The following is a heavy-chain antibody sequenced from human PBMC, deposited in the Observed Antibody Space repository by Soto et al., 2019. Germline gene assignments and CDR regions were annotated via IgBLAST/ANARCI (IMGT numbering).Heavy chain of an antibody. CDR1: GYSXTSYW. D-gene: IGHD2-15*01. J-gene: IGHJ6*03. CDR2: IYPGDSDT. V-gene: IGHV5-51*01. Sequence: GESLKXSCKGSGYSXTSYWIGWVRQMPGKGLEWMGIIYPGDSDTRYSPSFQGQVTISADKSISTAYLQWSSLKASDTAMYYCARQGTKYCSGGSCYPQYYYYMDVWGKGTTVTXSS. CDR3: ARQGTKYCSGGSCYPQYYYYMDV.